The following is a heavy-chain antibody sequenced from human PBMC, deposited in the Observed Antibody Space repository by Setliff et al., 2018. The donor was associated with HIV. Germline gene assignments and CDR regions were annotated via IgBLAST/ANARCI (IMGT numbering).Heavy chain of an antibody. CDR3: TTRGTWDYRDYFDY. CDR1: GFTFSSYA. Sequence: GGSLRLSCAASGFTFSSYAMSWVRQAPGKGLEWVSAISVSGGNPYYADSVKGRFTISRDNSKNTLYLQMNSLKTEDTAVYYCTTRGTWDYRDYFDYWGQGTLVTVSS. D-gene: IGHD1-26*01. V-gene: IGHV3-23*01. J-gene: IGHJ4*02. CDR2: ISVSGGNP.